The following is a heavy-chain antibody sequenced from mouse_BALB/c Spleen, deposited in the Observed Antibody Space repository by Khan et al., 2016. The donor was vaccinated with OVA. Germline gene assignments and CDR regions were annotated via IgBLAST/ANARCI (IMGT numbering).Heavy chain of an antibody. V-gene: IGHV1-9*01. Sequence: QVQLKQSGAELMKPGASVKISCKATGYTFRSYWLEWVKQRPGHGLEWIGEILPGSGSTNYNEKFKGKATFTADTSSNTAYMQLSSLTSEDSAVYYCARSGGYYAMDYGGQGTSVTVSS. CDR1: GYTFRSYW. CDR2: ILPGSGST. J-gene: IGHJ4*01. D-gene: IGHD1-1*02. CDR3: ARSGGYYAMDY.